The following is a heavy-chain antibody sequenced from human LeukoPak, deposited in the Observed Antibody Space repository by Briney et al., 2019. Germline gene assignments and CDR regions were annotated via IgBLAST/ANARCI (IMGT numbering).Heavy chain of an antibody. CDR2: IYNSGST. V-gene: IGHV4-4*07. CDR1: GGSISSYY. CDR3: ARTGGTDYEYYFDH. J-gene: IGHJ4*02. D-gene: IGHD4-17*01. Sequence: SETLSLTCTVSGGSISSYYWSWIRQLAGKGLEWIGRIYNSGSTNYNPSLKSRVTMSVDTSKNQFSLKLSSVTAADTAVYYCARTGGTDYEYYFDHWGQGTLVTVSS.